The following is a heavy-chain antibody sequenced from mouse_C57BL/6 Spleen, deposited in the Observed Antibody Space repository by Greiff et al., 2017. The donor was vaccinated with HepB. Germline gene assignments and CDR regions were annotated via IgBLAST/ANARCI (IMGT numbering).Heavy chain of an antibody. Sequence: VKLMESGAELVRPGASVTLSCKASGYTFTDYEMHWVKQTPVHGLEWIGAIDPETGGTAYNQKFKGKAILTADKSSSTAYMELRSLTSEDSAVYYCTGGYYFDYWGQGTTLTVSS. CDR2: IDPETGGT. J-gene: IGHJ2*01. CDR1: GYTFTDYE. CDR3: TGGYYFDY. V-gene: IGHV1-15*01.